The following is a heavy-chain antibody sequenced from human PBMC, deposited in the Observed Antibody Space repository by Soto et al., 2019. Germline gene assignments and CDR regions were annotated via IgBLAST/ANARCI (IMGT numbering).Heavy chain of an antibody. V-gene: IGHV1-69*13. CDR1: GGTFSSYA. D-gene: IGHD3-10*01. CDR3: ARGGDYYGSGSYGWFDP. Sequence: GASVKVSCNASGGTFSSYAISWVRQAPGQGLEWMGGIIPIFGTANYAQKFQGRVTITADESTSTAYMELSSLRSADTAVYYCARGGDYYGSGSYGWFDPWGQGTLVTVSS. CDR2: IIPIFGTA. J-gene: IGHJ5*02.